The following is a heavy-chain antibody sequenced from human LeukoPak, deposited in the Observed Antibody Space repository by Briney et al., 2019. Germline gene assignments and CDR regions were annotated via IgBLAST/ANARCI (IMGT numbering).Heavy chain of an antibody. V-gene: IGHV3-48*03. CDR3: AREHSSSWYDY. D-gene: IGHD6-13*01. CDR2: ISSSGSTI. Sequence: GGSLRLSCAASGFTFSSYEMNWVRQAPGKGLEWVSYISSSGSTIYYADSVKGRFTISRDNAKNSLYLQMNSLRAEDTAVYYCAREHSSSWYDYWGPGTLVTVSS. J-gene: IGHJ4*02. CDR1: GFTFSSYE.